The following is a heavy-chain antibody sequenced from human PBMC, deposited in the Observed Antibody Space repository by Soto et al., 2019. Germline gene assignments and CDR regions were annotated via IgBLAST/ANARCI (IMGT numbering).Heavy chain of an antibody. D-gene: IGHD3-10*01. CDR2: FKWNSGDV. CDR1: GFTFGNYA. Sequence: SLRLSCASAGFTFGNYAMHWVRQVPGKGLEWVSGFKWNSGDVGHADSVKGRFTISRDNARNSLYLQMNSLRPEDTAVYYCAKDRSSGSPYYGMDFWGQGTMVTVSS. V-gene: IGHV3-9*01. CDR3: AKDRSSGSPYYGMDF. J-gene: IGHJ6*02.